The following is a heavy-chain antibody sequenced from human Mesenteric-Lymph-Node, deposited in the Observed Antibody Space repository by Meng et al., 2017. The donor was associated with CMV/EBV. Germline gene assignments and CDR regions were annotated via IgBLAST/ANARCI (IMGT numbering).Heavy chain of an antibody. D-gene: IGHD2-15*01. CDR1: GFTFSSYW. V-gene: IGHV3-74*01. J-gene: IGHJ6*02. Sequence: GGSLRLSCAASGFTFSSYWMHWVRQAPGKGLVWVSRINSDGSSTSYADSVKGRFTISRDNSKNTLYLQMNGLRAEDTAVYYCAKDFTGQLILLYYGLDVWGQGTTVTVSS. CDR3: AKDFTGQLILLYYGLDV. CDR2: INSDGSST.